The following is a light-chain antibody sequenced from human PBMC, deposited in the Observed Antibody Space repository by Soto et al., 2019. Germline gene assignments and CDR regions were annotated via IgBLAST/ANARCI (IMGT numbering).Light chain of an antibody. J-gene: IGLJ1*01. CDR2: EVT. Sequence: QSALTQPASVSGSPGQSITIPCTGTSSDIGNYNAVSWYQQHPDKAPKLIIYEVTNRPSGVSDRFSGSKSGNTASLTISGLQAEDEADYYCGSWTTYRPYVFATGTKLTVL. CDR1: SSDIGNYNA. CDR3: GSWTTYRPYV. V-gene: IGLV2-14*01.